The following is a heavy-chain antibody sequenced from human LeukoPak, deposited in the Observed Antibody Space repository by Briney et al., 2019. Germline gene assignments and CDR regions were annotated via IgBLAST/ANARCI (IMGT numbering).Heavy chain of an antibody. Sequence: PSETLSLTCTVSGGSISSNYWSWIRQPPGKGLEWIGYTYYSGSTNYNPSLKSRVTISVDTSKNQFSLKLSSVTAADTAVYYCARVDAWGAFDIWGQGTMITVSS. CDR1: GGSISSNY. CDR2: TYYSGST. CDR3: ARVDAWGAFDI. J-gene: IGHJ3*02. D-gene: IGHD7-27*01. V-gene: IGHV4-59*01.